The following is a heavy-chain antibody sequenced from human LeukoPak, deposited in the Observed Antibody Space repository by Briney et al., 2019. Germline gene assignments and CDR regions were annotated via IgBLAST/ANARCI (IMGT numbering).Heavy chain of an antibody. CDR2: INTNTGNP. D-gene: IGHD3-22*01. CDR1: GYTFTSYA. Sequence: ASVKVSCTSSGYTFTSYAMNWVRQAPGQGLEWMGWINTNTGNPTYAQGFTGRFVFSLDTSVSTAYLQISSLKAEDTAVYYCARGSSGYYLDAFDIWGQGTMVTVSS. CDR3: ARGSSGYYLDAFDI. V-gene: IGHV7-4-1*02. J-gene: IGHJ3*02.